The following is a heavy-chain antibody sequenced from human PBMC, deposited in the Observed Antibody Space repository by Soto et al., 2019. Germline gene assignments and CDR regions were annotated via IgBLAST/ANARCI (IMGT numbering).Heavy chain of an antibody. CDR2: ISYDGSDK. CDR1: GFPFTSYG. D-gene: IGHD3-10*01. CDR3: VGGQYYFDY. J-gene: IGHJ4*02. V-gene: IGHV3-30*03. Sequence: QVQLVESGGGVVQPGRSLRLSCAASGFPFTSYGMHWVRECPEKGLEWVAIISYDGSDKYYADSVKVRFTISRDNSKNTLYLQMNSLRPEDTALYYCVGGQYYFDYRGQGTLVIVSS.